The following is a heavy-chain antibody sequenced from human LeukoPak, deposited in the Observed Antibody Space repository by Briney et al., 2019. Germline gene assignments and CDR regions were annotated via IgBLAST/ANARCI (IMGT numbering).Heavy chain of an antibody. V-gene: IGHV3-48*01. CDR2: ISSSSSTI. D-gene: IGHD6-13*01. J-gene: IGHJ4*02. Sequence: GGSLGLSCAASGFTFSSYSMNWVRQAPGKGLEWVSYISSSSSTIYYADSVKGRFTISRDNAKNSLYLQMNSLRAEDTAVYYCARARARIAAAAHDYWGQGTLVTVSS. CDR1: GFTFSSYS. CDR3: ARARARIAAAAHDY.